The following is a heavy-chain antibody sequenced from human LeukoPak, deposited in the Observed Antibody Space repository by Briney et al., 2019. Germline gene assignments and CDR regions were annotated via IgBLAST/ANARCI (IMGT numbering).Heavy chain of an antibody. D-gene: IGHD3-3*01. Sequence: GGSLRLSCAASGFTFSSYALSWVRQAPGKGLEWVSAISGSGGSTYYADSVKGRFTISRDNSKNTLYLQMNSLRAEDTAVYYCAKDSYYDFWSGYWRFDYWGQGTLVTVSS. CDR2: ISGSGGST. J-gene: IGHJ4*02. CDR1: GFTFSSYA. CDR3: AKDSYYDFWSGYWRFDY. V-gene: IGHV3-23*01.